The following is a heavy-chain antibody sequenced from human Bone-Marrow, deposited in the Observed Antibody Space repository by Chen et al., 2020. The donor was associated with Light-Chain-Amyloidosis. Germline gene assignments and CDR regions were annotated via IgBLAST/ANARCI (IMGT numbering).Heavy chain of an antibody. CDR3: ARRRDGYNFDY. CDR2: IYPDGTDP. CDR1: GYTFPNYW. Sequence: SXPXXXKPGESLKISCKGSGYTFPNYWIGWVRQMPGKGLEWMGVIYPDGTDPTYRPSFEGQVXXXADKSXXXXXXXXXXXXASDTAMYYCARRRDGYNFDYWGQGTLVTVSS. D-gene: IGHD2-21*01. V-gene: IGHV5-51*01. J-gene: IGHJ4*02.